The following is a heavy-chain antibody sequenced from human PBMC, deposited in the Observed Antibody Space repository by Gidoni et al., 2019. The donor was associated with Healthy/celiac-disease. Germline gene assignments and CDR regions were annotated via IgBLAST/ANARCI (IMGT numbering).Heavy chain of an antibody. J-gene: IGHJ4*02. D-gene: IGHD4-17*01. V-gene: IGHV3-48*01. CDR3: ARVNRGDYGNFDY. CDR2: ISSSSSTI. CDR1: GFTFSSYS. Sequence: EVQLVESGGGLVQPGGSLRLSCAASGFTFSSYSMNWVRQAPGKGLEWVSYISSSSSTIYYADSVKGRFTISRDNAKNSLYLQMNSLRVEDTAVYYCARVNRGDYGNFDYWGQGTLVTVSS.